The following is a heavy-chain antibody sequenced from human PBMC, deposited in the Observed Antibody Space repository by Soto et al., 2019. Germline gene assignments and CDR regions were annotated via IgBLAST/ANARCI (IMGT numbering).Heavy chain of an antibody. CDR1: GGTFSSYA. CDR2: IIPIFGTA. J-gene: IGHJ4*02. Sequence: QVQLVQSGAEVKKPGSSVKVSCKASGGTFSSYAISWVRQAPGQGLEWMGGIIPIFGTANYAQKFQGRVTITAAESTSTAYMELVSLRSEDTDVYYCAREGYGDYVGAIDYWGQGTLVTVSS. D-gene: IGHD4-17*01. V-gene: IGHV1-69*01. CDR3: AREGYGDYVGAIDY.